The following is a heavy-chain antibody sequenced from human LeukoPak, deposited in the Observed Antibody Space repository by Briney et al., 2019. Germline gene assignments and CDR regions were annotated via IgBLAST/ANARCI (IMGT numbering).Heavy chain of an antibody. Sequence: ASVKVSCKASGYTFTGYYMHWVRQAPGQGLERMGWMNPNSGNTGYAQKVQGRVTMTRNTSINTAYLELSSLTSEDTAVYYCARKGVSSHYLDYWGQGTLVTVSS. J-gene: IGHJ4*02. V-gene: IGHV1-8*02. CDR1: GYTFTGYY. CDR2: MNPNSGNT. D-gene: IGHD6-6*01. CDR3: ARKGVSSHYLDY.